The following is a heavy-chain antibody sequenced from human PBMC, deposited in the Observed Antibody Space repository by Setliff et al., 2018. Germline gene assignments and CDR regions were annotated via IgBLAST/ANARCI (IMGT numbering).Heavy chain of an antibody. CDR2: ISGSGGST. Sequence: GGSLRLSCAASGFTFTTYAMTWVRQAPGKGLEWVSSISGSGGSTYYADSVKGRFTISRDNSKNTLYLQMNSLRAEDTAVYYCAKELEATTYYYYYYGMDVWGQGTTVTVSS. J-gene: IGHJ6*02. CDR3: AKELEATTYYYYYYGMDV. CDR1: GFTFTTYA. D-gene: IGHD1-26*01. V-gene: IGHV3-23*01.